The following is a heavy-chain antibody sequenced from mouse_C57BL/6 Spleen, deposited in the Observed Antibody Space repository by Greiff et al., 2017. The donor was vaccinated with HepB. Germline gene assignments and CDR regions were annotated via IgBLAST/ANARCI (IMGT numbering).Heavy chain of an antibody. J-gene: IGHJ2*01. CDR1: GFTFSSYA. Sequence: DVHLVESGEGLVKPGGSLKLSCAASGFTFSSYAMSWVRQTPEKRLEWVAYISSGGDYIYYADTVKGRFTISRDNARNTLYLQMSSLKSEDTAMYYCTREGVTSGYFDYWGQGTTLTVSS. CDR3: TREGVTSGYFDY. CDR2: ISSGGDYI. V-gene: IGHV5-9-1*02. D-gene: IGHD2-3*01.